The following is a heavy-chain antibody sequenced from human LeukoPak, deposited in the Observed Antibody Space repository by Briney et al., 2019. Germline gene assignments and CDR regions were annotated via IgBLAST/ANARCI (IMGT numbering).Heavy chain of an antibody. CDR3: ASKHCSSTSSYLDY. Sequence: GGSLRLSCAASGFTFSSYAMSWVRQAPGKGLDWVSAISGSGGRTDYADSVKGRVTISRDNSKNTLSLQMNSLRAEDTAVYYCASKHCSSTSSYLDYWGQGTLVTVSS. V-gene: IGHV3-23*01. CDR1: GFTFSSYA. D-gene: IGHD2-2*01. CDR2: ISGSGGRT. J-gene: IGHJ4*02.